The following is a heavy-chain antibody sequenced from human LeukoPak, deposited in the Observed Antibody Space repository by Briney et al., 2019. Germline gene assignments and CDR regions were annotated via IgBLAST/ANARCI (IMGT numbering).Heavy chain of an antibody. V-gene: IGHV4-39*07. J-gene: IGHJ4*02. CDR1: GGSISSSSYY. CDR3: ARSGYSYGLDYFDY. Sequence: SETLSLTCTVSGGSISSSSYYWGWIRQPPGKGLEWIGRIYYSGSTYYNPSLKSRVTISVDTSKNQFSLKLSSVTAADTAVYYCARSGYSYGLDYFDYWGQGTLVTVSS. CDR2: IYYSGST. D-gene: IGHD5-18*01.